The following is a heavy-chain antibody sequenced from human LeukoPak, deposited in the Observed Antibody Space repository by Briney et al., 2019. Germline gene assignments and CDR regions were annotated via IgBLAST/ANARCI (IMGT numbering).Heavy chain of an antibody. J-gene: IGHJ4*02. CDR1: EFTFSTYA. Sequence: PGGSLRLSCAASEFTFSTYAMHWVRQAPGKGLEWVAIISYDGSNKYYADSVKGRFTISRDNAKNSLYLQMNSLRAEDTAVYYCAREQDREASATVVGDYWGQGTLVTVSS. CDR3: AREQDREASATVVGDY. V-gene: IGHV3-30*04. CDR2: ISYDGSNK. D-gene: IGHD4-23*01.